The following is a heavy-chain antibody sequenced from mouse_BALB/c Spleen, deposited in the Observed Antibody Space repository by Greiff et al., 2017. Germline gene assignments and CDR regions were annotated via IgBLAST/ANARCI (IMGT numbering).Heavy chain of an antibody. CDR1: GFSLTSYG. Sequence: QVQLQQSGPGLVQPSQSLSITCTVSGFSLTSYGVHWVRQSPGKGLEWLGVIWSGGSTDYNAAFISRLSISKDNSKSQVFFKMNSLHANDTAIYYCARNNDGSQAWFAYWGQGTLVTVSA. V-gene: IGHV2-2*02. CDR3: ARNNDGSQAWFAY. J-gene: IGHJ3*01. D-gene: IGHD2-3*01. CDR2: IWSGGST.